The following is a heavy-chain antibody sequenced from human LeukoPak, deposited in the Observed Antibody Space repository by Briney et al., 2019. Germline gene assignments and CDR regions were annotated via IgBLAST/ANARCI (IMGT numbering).Heavy chain of an antibody. J-gene: IGHJ4*02. V-gene: IGHV1-69*04. CDR2: IIPIFGIA. D-gene: IGHD6-19*01. CDR1: GGTFSSYA. Sequence: ASVKVSCKASGGTFSSYAISWVRQAPGQGLEWMGRIIPIFGIANYAQKFQGRVTITADKSTSTAYMELSSLRSEDTAVYYCARMPYSSGWSDYWGQGTLITVSS. CDR3: ARMPYSSGWSDY.